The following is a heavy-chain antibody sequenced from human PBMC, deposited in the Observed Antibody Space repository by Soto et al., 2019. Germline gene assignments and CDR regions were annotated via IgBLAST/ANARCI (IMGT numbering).Heavy chain of an antibody. V-gene: IGHV4-59*08. J-gene: IGHJ4*02. Sequence: QVQLQESGPGLVKPSETLSLTCTVSGGSISSYYWSWIRQPPGKGMEWIGYIYYSGITNYKPSLQSRVPISVDTSKNQFSLKLSSVTAADTAVYYCARRYGSGFDYWGPGTLVTVSS. CDR1: GGSISSYY. CDR3: ARRYGSGFDY. CDR2: IYYSGIT. D-gene: IGHD5-18*01.